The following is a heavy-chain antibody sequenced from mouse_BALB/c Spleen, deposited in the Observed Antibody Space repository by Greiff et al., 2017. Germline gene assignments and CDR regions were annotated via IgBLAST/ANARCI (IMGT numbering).Heavy chain of an antibody. CDR1: GFSLTSYG. V-gene: IGHV2-2*02. D-gene: IGHD2-3*01. CDR2: IWSGGST. Sequence: QVQLKQSGPGLVQPSQSLSITCTVSGFSLTSYGVHWVRQSPGKGLEWLGVIWSGGSTDYNAAFISRLSISKDNSKSQVFFKMNSLQANDTAIYYCARPSYDGYYPWFAYWGQGTLVTVSA. CDR3: ARPSYDGYYPWFAY. J-gene: IGHJ3*01.